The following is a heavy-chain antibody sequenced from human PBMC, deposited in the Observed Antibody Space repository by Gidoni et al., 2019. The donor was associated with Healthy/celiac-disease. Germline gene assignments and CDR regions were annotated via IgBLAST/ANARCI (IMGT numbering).Heavy chain of an antibody. Sequence: EVQLLESGGGLVQPGGSLRLSCAASGFTFSSYAMSWVRQAPGKGLEWVSAISGSGGSTYYADSVKGRFTISRDNSKNTLYLQMNSLRAEDTAVYYCAKTPLGGSVALGVFDYWGQGNLVTVSS. J-gene: IGHJ4*02. CDR1: GFTFSSYA. CDR3: AKTPLGGSVALGVFDY. CDR2: ISGSGGST. D-gene: IGHD3-16*01. V-gene: IGHV3-23*01.